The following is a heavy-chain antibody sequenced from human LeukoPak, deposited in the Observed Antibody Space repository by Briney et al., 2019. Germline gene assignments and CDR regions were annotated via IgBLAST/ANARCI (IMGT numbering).Heavy chain of an antibody. V-gene: IGHV1-69*04. CDR3: ARSAAVAGREYFQH. CDR1: GGTFSSYA. CDR2: IIPILGIA. D-gene: IGHD6-19*01. J-gene: IGHJ1*01. Sequence: SVKVSCKASGGTFSSYAISWVRQAPGQGPEWMGRIIPILGIANCAQKFQGRVTITADKSTSTAYMELSSLRSEDTAVYYCARSAAVAGREYFQHWGQGTLVTVSS.